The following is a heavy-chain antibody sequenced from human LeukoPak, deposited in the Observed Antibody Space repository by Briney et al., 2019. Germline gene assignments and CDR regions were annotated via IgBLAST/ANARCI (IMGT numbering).Heavy chain of an antibody. V-gene: IGHV3-11*03. D-gene: IGHD3-10*01. CDR1: GFTFSAYY. J-gene: IGHJ5*02. CDR3: ARFRASIVRESAKFDP. CDR2: ISSSSSYT. Sequence: PGGSLRLSCAASGFTFSAYYMIWIRQAPGKGLEWVSYISSSSSYTNYADSVKGRFTISRDNAKNSLYLQMNSLRAEDTAVYYCARFRASIVRESAKFDPWGRGTLVTVSS.